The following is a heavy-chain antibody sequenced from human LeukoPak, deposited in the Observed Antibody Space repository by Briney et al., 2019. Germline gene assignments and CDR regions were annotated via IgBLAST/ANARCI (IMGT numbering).Heavy chain of an antibody. J-gene: IGHJ6*03. V-gene: IGHV1-69*01. CDR2: IIPIFDTA. CDR1: GGTFSSYA. Sequence: SVRVSCKTSGGTFSSYAISWVRQAPGQGVEWIGDIIPIFDTANYAQKFQGRVTITADESATTSYMELSSLRSEDTAVYYCARDATVRGPYGGHHFYSYMDVWGKGTTVTISS. D-gene: IGHD3-10*01. CDR3: ARDATVRGPYGGHHFYSYMDV.